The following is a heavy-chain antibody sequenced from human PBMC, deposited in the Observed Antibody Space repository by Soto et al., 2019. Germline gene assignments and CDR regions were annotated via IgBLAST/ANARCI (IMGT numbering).Heavy chain of an antibody. V-gene: IGHV4-30-2*01. J-gene: IGHJ6*02. CDR2: IYHSGST. CDR1: GGSLSSGGYS. Sequence: SATLSLTCTVSGGSLSSGGYSWSWIRKPPGKGLEWIWYIYHSGSTYYNPSLKSRVTISVDRSKNQFSLKLSSVTAADTAVYYCARSYCSSTSCSPHGMDGWGQGTTVTVSS. D-gene: IGHD2-2*01. CDR3: ARSYCSSTSCSPHGMDG.